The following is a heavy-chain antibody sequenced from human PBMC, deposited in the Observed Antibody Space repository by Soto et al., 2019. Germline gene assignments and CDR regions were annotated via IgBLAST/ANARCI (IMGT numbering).Heavy chain of an antibody. CDR2: ISSSSSYI. V-gene: IGHV3-21*01. CDR3: ARGGGDYGANNWFDP. Sequence: GGSLRLSCAASGFTFSSYSMNWVRQAPGKGLEWVSSISSSSSYIYYADSVKGRFTISRDNAKNSLYLQMNSLRAEDTAVYYCARGGGDYGANNWFDPWGQGTLVTVSS. D-gene: IGHD4-17*01. J-gene: IGHJ5*02. CDR1: GFTFSSYS.